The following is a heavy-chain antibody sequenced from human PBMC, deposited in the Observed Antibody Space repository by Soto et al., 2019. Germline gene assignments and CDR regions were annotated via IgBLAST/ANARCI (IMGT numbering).Heavy chain of an antibody. D-gene: IGHD4-17*01. CDR2: IIPIFGTA. J-gene: IGHJ4*02. CDR3: ARGSVYGDYTPFDY. Sequence: SVKVSCKASGGTFSSYAISWVRQDPGQGLEWMGGIIPIFGTANYAQKFQGRVTITADESTSTAYMELSSLRSEDTAVYYCARGSVYGDYTPFDYWGQGTLVTVSS. V-gene: IGHV1-69*13. CDR1: GGTFSSYA.